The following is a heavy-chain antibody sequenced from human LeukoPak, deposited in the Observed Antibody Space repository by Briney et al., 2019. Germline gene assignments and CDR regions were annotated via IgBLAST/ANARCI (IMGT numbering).Heavy chain of an antibody. CDR1: GGSISSSSYY. J-gene: IGHJ5*02. CDR3: ARRIAAAGTGWFDP. V-gene: IGHV4-39*01. D-gene: IGHD6-13*01. Sequence: SETLSLTCTVSGGSISSSSYYWGWLRQPPGKGLEWIGSIYYSGSTYYNPSLKSRVTISVDTSKSQFSLKLSSVTAADTAVYYCARRIAAAGTGWFDPWGQGTLATVSS. CDR2: IYYSGST.